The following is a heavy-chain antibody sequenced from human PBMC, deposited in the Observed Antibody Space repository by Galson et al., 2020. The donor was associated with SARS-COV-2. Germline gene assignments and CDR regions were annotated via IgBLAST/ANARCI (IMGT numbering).Heavy chain of an antibody. CDR2: INPNSGGT. CDR3: AGSFFITIFGVVISEGDYYGMDV. CDR1: GYTFTGYY. V-gene: IGHV1-2*02. D-gene: IGHD3-3*01. J-gene: IGHJ6*02. Sequence: ASVKVSCEASGYTFTGYYMHWVRQAPGQGLEWMGWINPNSGGTNYAQKFQGRVTMTRDTSISTAYMELGRLRSDDTAVYYCAGSFFITIFGVVISEGDYYGMDVWGQGTTVTVSS.